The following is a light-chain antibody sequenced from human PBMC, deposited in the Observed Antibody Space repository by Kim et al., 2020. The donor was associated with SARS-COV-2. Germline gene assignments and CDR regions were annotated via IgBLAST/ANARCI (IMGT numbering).Light chain of an antibody. CDR2: GAS. J-gene: IGKJ5*01. V-gene: IGKV1-17*01. Sequence: SVGDRGTISCRERQESRNDLWWYKKNQGRAPKRLFYGASSLQRGGPSLFCGRGCGTEFTLTISSVHWEEFVPYFCLQHSTYPLAFGQGTRLE. CDR1: QESRND. CDR3: LQHSTYPLA.